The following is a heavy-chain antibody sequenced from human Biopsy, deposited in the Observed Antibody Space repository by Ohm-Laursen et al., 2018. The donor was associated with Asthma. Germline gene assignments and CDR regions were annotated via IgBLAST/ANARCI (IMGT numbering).Heavy chain of an antibody. D-gene: IGHD1-1*01. CDR1: GFSFSNFA. J-gene: IGHJ3*02. Sequence: SLRLSCAASGFSFSNFAIHWFRQAPGQGLEWGGVISKDASTQDYADSVKGRFTMARDNSKNTLDLQMNSLREEDTAVYYCVRDGTDDAFDIWGQGTVVSVSS. CDR3: VRDGTDDAFDI. V-gene: IGHV3-30*01. CDR2: ISKDASTQ.